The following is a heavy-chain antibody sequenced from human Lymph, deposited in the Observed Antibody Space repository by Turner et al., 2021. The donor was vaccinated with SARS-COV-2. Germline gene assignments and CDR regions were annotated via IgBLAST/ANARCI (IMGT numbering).Heavy chain of an antibody. J-gene: IGHJ6*02. V-gene: IGHV3-30*04. CDR3: ARYASGGYFYYGMDV. Sequence: QVQLVESGGGVVQPGRSLRLSCVVFGFTFSTYAIYWVRHAPGKGLEWVAVISYDGSNKYYADSVKGRFTNSRDNSKNTLYLQMNSLRVEDTAVYYCARYASGGYFYYGMDVWGQGTTVTVSS. CDR2: ISYDGSNK. CDR1: GFTFSTYA. D-gene: IGHD3-10*01.